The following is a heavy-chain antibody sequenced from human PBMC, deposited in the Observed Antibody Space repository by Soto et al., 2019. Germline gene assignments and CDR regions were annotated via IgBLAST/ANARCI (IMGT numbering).Heavy chain of an antibody. Sequence: QVQLVQSGAEVKKPGSSVKVSCKASGGTFSSYAISWVRQAPGQGLEWMGGIIPFFGTANYAQKVKGRVTITADESTSTAYMEMSSLRSEDTAVYYCARYRYGYSYFDYWGQGTLVTVSS. CDR3: ARYRYGYSYFDY. D-gene: IGHD5-18*01. CDR2: IIPFFGTA. CDR1: GGTFSSYA. V-gene: IGHV1-69*12. J-gene: IGHJ4*02.